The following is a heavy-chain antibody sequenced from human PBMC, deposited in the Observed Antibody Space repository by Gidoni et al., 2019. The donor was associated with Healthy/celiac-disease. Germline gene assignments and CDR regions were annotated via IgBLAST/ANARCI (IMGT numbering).Heavy chain of an antibody. D-gene: IGHD2-2*01. CDR3: AKAHRIVVVPAASF. J-gene: IGHJ4*02. CDR1: GFTFSSYA. CDR2: ISGSGGST. Sequence: EVQLLESGGGLVQPGGSLRLSLAASGFTFSSYAMSWVRQAPGKGLEWVSAISGSGGSTYYADSVKGRFTISRDNSKNTLYLQMNSLRAEDTAVYYCAKAHRIVVVPAASFWGQGTLVTVSS. V-gene: IGHV3-23*01.